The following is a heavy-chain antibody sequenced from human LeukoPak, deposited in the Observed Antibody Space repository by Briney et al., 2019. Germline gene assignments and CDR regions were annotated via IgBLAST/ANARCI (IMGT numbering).Heavy chain of an antibody. Sequence: HAGGSLRLSCAASGFTFSNAWMSWVRQTPGKGLEWVSTISGSGGSTYYADSVKGRFTISRDSSKNTLYLQMNSLRAEDTAVYYCAKNQGLIAAAGISAYYGMDVWGQGTTVTVSS. D-gene: IGHD6-13*01. V-gene: IGHV3-23*01. CDR1: GFTFSNAW. CDR2: ISGSGGST. CDR3: AKNQGLIAAAGISAYYGMDV. J-gene: IGHJ6*02.